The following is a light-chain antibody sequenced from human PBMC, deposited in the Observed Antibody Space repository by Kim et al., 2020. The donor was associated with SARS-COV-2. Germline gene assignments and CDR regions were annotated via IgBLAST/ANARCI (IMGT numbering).Light chain of an antibody. V-gene: IGLV3-19*01. CDR2: GKN. Sequence: SSELTQDPVVSVALGQTVRITCQGDSLRNYYASWYQQKPEQAPVLVIYGKNNRPSGIPDRFSGSSSGNTASLTITGAQAEDEADYYCNSRDSSGYHYVFGTGPKVTVL. CDR1: SLRNYY. CDR3: NSRDSSGYHYV. J-gene: IGLJ1*01.